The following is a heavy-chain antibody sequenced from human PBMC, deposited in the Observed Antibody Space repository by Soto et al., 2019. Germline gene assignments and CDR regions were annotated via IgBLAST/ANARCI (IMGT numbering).Heavy chain of an antibody. CDR1: GFTFSSYA. J-gene: IGHJ4*02. Sequence: HPGGSLRLSCAASGFTFSSYAMSWVRQAPGKGLEWVSGISESGRSAYYADSVKGRFTISRDNSKNTLYLQMNSLRAEDTAVYHCAMKVAGNCPFDYWGQGTLVTVSS. CDR3: AMKVAGNCPFDY. D-gene: IGHD6-19*01. V-gene: IGHV3-23*01. CDR2: ISESGRSA.